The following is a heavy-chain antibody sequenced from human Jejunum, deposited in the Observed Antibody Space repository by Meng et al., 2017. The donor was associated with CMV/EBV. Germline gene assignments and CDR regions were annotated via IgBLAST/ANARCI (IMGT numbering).Heavy chain of an antibody. V-gene: IGHV4-39*07. Sequence: ACVISSSYSWGCIRQPPGKSLEWIGGMYYSGNTSDNPSLKRRVTISVDTSKNQFSLKLTSVTAADTAVYYCVREDGYASGWYGDQWGQGTLVTVSS. D-gene: IGHD6-19*01. CDR1: ACVISSSYS. J-gene: IGHJ4*02. CDR3: VREDGYASGWYGDQ. CDR2: MYYSGNT.